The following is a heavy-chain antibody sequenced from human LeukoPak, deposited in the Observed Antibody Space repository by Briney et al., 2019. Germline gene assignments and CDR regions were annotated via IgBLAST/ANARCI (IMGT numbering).Heavy chain of an antibody. D-gene: IGHD1-26*01. J-gene: IGHJ3*02. CDR3: AKVDPPIIEGGRGGAFDI. Sequence: SGTLSLTCAVYGGSFSGYYWSWIRQPPGKGLEWIGEINHSGSTNYNPSLKSRVTISVDTSKNQLSLKLSSVTAADTAVYYCAKVDPPIIEGGRGGAFDIWGQGTTVIVSS. CDR2: INHSGST. CDR1: GGSFSGYY. V-gene: IGHV4-34*01.